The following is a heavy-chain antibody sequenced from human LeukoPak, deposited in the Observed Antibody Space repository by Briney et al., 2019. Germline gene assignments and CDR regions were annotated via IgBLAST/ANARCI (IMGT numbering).Heavy chain of an antibody. J-gene: IGHJ4*02. Sequence: SETLSLTCAVSGYSVSSGYYWGWIRQPPGKGLEWIGSIYHSGSTYYNPSLKSRVTISVDTSKNQFSLKLSSVTAADTAVYYCARDHYYDSSGYDYWGQGTLVTVSS. CDR1: GYSVSSGYY. CDR2: IYHSGST. V-gene: IGHV4-38-2*02. D-gene: IGHD3-22*01. CDR3: ARDHYYDSSGYDY.